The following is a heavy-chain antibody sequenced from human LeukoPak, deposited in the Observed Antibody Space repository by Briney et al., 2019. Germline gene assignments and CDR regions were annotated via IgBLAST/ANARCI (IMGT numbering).Heavy chain of an antibody. Sequence: GXXLRLSCAASGFTFSSYWMHWVRQAPGKGLEWVSVIYSGGSTYYSDSVKGRFTISRDNSKNTLYLQMNSLRAEDTAVYYCARGTYDFDYWGQGTLVTVSS. CDR3: ARGTYDFDY. V-gene: IGHV3-53*01. CDR2: IYSGGST. J-gene: IGHJ4*02. CDR1: GFTFSSYW. D-gene: IGHD3-10*01.